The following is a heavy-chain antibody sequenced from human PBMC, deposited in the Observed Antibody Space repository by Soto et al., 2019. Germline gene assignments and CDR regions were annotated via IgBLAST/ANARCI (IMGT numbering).Heavy chain of an antibody. Sequence: QLQLQASGSGLVKPSQTLSLTCAVSGGSISSGGYSWSWIRQPPGKGLEWIGYIYHRGSTHYSPLXXXRXXRSVARSKNPFSLKLSSVTAADTAVYYCAAVGLFGVVPLDYWCQGTLVTVSS. J-gene: IGHJ4*02. CDR1: GGSISSGGYS. V-gene: IGHV4-30-2*01. D-gene: IGHD3-3*01. CDR3: AAVGLFGVVPLDY. CDR2: IYHRGST.